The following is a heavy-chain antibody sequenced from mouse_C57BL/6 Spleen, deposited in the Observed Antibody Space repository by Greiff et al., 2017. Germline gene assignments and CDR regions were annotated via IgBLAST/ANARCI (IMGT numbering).Heavy chain of an antibody. Sequence: QVQLKQPGTELVKPGASVKLSCKASGYTFTSYWMHWVKQRPGQGLEWIGNINPSNGGTNYNEKFKSKATLTVDKSSSTAYMQLSSLTSEDSAVYYCARDTTVVATGDYFDYWGQGTTLTVSS. D-gene: IGHD1-1*01. CDR2: INPSNGGT. CDR1: GYTFTSYW. J-gene: IGHJ2*01. CDR3: ARDTTVVATGDYFDY. V-gene: IGHV1-53*01.